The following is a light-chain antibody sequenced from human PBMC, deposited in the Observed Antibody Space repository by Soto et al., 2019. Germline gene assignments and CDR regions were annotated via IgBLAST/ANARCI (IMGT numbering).Light chain of an antibody. CDR1: QSVSGN. V-gene: IGKV3D-15*01. Sequence: EIVMTQSPATLSVSPGERATLSCRASQSVSGNLAWYQQKPGQAPRLLIYGASTRATGIPARFSGSGSGTEFTLAISRLQSEDFAVYYCQQYNNWPPTFGQGTKVEIK. CDR2: GAS. CDR3: QQYNNWPPT. J-gene: IGKJ1*01.